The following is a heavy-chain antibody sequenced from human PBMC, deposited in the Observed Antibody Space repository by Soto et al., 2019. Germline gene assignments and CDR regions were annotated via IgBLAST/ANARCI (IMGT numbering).Heavy chain of an antibody. CDR1: GGSISNYY. D-gene: IGHD3-10*01. J-gene: IGHJ6*02. Sequence: QVPLQESGPGLVKPSKTLSLSCTVSGGSISNYYWSWFRQTPGKGLEWIGYVHDSWGSNYNPSLKSRVAISRDTSKSQFSLKLTSVTATDTAVYYCARQGFGALHGLVDGWGQGTTVTVSS. V-gene: IGHV4-59*08. CDR3: ARQGFGALHGLVDG. CDR2: VHDSWGS.